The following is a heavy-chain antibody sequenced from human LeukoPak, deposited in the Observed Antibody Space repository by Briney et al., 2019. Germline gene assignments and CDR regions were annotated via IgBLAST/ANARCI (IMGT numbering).Heavy chain of an antibody. CDR2: INPNSGGT. V-gene: IGHV1-2*02. Sequence: ASVKVSCKASGYTFTGYYMHWVRQAPGQGLEWMGWINPNSGGTNYAQKFQGRVTMTRDTSISTAYMELSSLRSEDTAVYYCARMDPHGGYYYYYYMDVWGKGTTVTVSS. J-gene: IGHJ6*03. D-gene: IGHD3-10*01. CDR3: ARMDPHGGYYYYYYMDV. CDR1: GYTFTGYY.